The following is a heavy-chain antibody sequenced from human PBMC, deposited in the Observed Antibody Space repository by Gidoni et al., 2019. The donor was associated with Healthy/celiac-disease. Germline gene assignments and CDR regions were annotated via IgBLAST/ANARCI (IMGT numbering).Heavy chain of an antibody. D-gene: IGHD3-3*01. Sequence: RQATGQGLEWMGWMNPNSGNTGYAQKFQGRVTMTRNTSISTAYMELSSLRSEDTAVYYCARVWGYYDFWSGSHGDWFDPSGQGTLVTVSS. CDR2: MNPNSGNT. CDR3: ARVWGYYDFWSGSHGDWFDP. J-gene: IGHJ5*02. V-gene: IGHV1-8*01.